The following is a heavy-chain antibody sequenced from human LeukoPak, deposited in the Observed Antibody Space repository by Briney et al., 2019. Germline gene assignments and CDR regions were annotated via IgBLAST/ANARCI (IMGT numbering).Heavy chain of an antibody. CDR2: VIPIFGTA. J-gene: IGHJ6*03. CDR1: GGTFSSYA. Sequence: ASVKVSCKASGGTFSSYAISWVRQAPGQGLEWMGGVIPIFGTANYAQKFQGRVTITTDESTSTAYMELSSLRSEDTAVYYCARVHSAYYYYMDVWGKGTTVTVSS. CDR3: ARVHSAYYYYMDV. V-gene: IGHV1-69*05.